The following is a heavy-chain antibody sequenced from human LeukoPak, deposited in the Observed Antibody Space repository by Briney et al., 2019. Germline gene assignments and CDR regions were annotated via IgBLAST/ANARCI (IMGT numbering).Heavy chain of an antibody. Sequence: ASVKVSCKASGYTLTNNGIIWVRQAPGQGLEWMGWINPDNQNTNYAQSFQGRLALTTDTSTSTIYMELGSLTSDDTAVYYCARVYGYYYYYMDVWGKGTTVTVSS. V-gene: IGHV1-18*04. CDR2: INPDNQNT. J-gene: IGHJ6*03. D-gene: IGHD4-17*01. CDR3: ARVYGYYYYYMDV. CDR1: GYTLTNNG.